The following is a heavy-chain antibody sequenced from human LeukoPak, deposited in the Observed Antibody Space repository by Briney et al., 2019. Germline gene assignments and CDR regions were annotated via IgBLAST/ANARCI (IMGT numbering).Heavy chain of an antibody. CDR1: GGSISSSNW. Sequence: SETLSLTCAVSGGSISSSNWWSWVRQPPGKGLEWIGSIYYSGSTYYNPSLKSRVTISVDTSKNQFSLKLSSVTAADTAVYYCAREAYCSSTSCWDYWGQGTLVTVSS. D-gene: IGHD2-2*01. V-gene: IGHV4-4*02. CDR3: AREAYCSSTSCWDY. J-gene: IGHJ4*02. CDR2: IYYSGST.